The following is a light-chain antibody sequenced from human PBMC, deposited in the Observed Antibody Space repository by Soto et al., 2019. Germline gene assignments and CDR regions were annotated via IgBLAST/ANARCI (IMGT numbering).Light chain of an antibody. J-gene: IGLJ2*01. CDR3: SSYTGSNNVV. V-gene: IGLV2-8*01. CDR1: SSDVGGYNF. Sequence: QSALTQPPSASGSPGQSVTISCNGTSSDVGGYNFVSWYQQHPGKAPKLMIYEVTKRPSGVPDRFSGSKSGNTASLTVSWLQAEDEADYYCSSYTGSNNVVFGGGTKVTVL. CDR2: EVT.